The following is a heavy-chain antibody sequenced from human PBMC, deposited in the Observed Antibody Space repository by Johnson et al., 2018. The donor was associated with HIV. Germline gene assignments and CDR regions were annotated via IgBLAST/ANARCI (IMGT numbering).Heavy chain of an antibody. CDR2: ISYDGSNK. CDR3: ASRGDYSGINGFDI. Sequence: QVQLVESGGGAVQPGKSLRLACAASGFTFSGYGMHWVRQAPGKGLEWVAVISYDGSNKYYADSMKGRSTIHSDNTKNTLYLQINSLKTEDTAVYYCASRGDYSGINGFDIWGQGTMVTVSA. CDR1: GFTFSGYG. D-gene: IGHD4-23*01. J-gene: IGHJ3*02. V-gene: IGHV3-30*03.